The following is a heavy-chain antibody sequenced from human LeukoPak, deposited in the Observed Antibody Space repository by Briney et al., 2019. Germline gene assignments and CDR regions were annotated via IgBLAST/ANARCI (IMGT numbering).Heavy chain of an antibody. V-gene: IGHV3-30*04. CDR2: ISYDGSNK. D-gene: IGHD5-24*01. J-gene: IGHJ4*02. CDR3: AKDPEMATITGHYFDY. CDR1: GFTFSSYA. Sequence: PGGSLRLSCAASGFTFSSYAMHWVRQAPGKGLEWVAVISYDGSNKYYADSVKGRFTISRDNSKNTLYLQMNSLRAEDTAVYYCAKDPEMATITGHYFDYWGQGTLVTVSS.